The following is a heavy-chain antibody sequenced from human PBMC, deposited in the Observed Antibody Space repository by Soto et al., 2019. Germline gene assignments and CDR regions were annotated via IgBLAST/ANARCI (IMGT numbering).Heavy chain of an antibody. CDR3: SRQASDFWSGKPQYYMDV. J-gene: IGHJ6*03. CDR2: IRSKPNNYAT. V-gene: IGHV3-73*01. D-gene: IGHD3-3*01. CDR1: GFTFSGSA. Sequence: EVQLVESGGGLVQPGGSLKLSCAASGFTFSGSAMQWVRQASGKGLEWVGRIRSKPNNYATAYGASVKGRFTIFRDDSKNTAYLQMTSLNTEVTAVYYCSRQASDFWSGKPQYYMDVWGKGTTVTVSS.